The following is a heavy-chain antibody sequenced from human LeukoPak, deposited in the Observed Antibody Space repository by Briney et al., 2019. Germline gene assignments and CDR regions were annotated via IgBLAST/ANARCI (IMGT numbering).Heavy chain of an antibody. J-gene: IGHJ4*02. V-gene: IGHV3-30*04. CDR1: GFTFSSYA. CDR3: ASSSGWYYFDY. D-gene: IGHD6-19*01. CDR2: ISYDGSNK. Sequence: GGSLRLSCAASGFTFSSYAMHWVRQAPGKGLEWVAVISYDGSNKYYADSVKGRFTISRDNSKNTLYLQMNSLRAEDTAVYYCASSSGWYYFDYWGQGTLVTVSS.